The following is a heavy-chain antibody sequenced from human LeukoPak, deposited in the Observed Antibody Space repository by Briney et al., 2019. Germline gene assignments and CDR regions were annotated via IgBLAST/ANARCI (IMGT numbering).Heavy chain of an antibody. J-gene: IGHJ4*02. CDR2: IYYSSGSSSART. CDR3: ARTEITSTGSYYFDY. Sequence: SETLSLTCTVSGGSISSSGYYWGWFRQPPGKGLEWIGSIYYSSGSSSARTYYNPSLESRATVSVDTSKYQFFLKLNSMIAADTAVYYCARTEITSTGSYYFDYWGQGTLVTVSS. CDR1: GGSISSSGYY. V-gene: IGHV4-39*07. D-gene: IGHD1-26*01.